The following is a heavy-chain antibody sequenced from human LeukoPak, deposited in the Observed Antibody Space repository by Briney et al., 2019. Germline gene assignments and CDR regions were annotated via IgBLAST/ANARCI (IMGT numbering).Heavy chain of an antibody. D-gene: IGHD6-19*01. CDR1: GFTFSSYS. CDR3: ARVPVAGFDY. CDR2: ISSSSSTI. Sequence: GGSLRLSCAASGFTFSSYSMNWVRQAPGKGLEWVSYISSSSSTIYYADSVKGRFTISRDNAKNSLYLQMNSLRAEDTAVYYCARVPVAGFDYWGQGTLVTVSS. J-gene: IGHJ4*02. V-gene: IGHV3-48*04.